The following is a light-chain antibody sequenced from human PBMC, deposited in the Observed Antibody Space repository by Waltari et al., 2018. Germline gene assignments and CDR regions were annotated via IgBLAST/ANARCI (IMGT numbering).Light chain of an antibody. J-gene: IGKJ2*01. CDR1: QRLTSRS. CDR2: GAS. Sequence: VLTQSPGTLPLSPGERATLSCKASQRLTSRSLAWYQQKPGQAPRLLIYGASSRSAGIPDSVSGSGSWTDFTLTISRLEPEDSAVYYCQQYGSSVMYTFGQGTKVEIK. V-gene: IGKV3-20*01. CDR3: QQYGSSVMYT.